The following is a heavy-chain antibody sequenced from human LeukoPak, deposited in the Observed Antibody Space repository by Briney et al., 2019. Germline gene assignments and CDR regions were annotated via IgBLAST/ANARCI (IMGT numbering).Heavy chain of an antibody. CDR3: ATARYCSSTSCSRPFDI. Sequence: LVKVSCKASGGTFSSYAIGWVRRAPGQGLGWMGGFIPIFGTANYAQKFQGRVTITADESTSTAYMERSSLRSEDTAVYYCATARYCSSTSCSRPFDIWGQGTMVTVSS. D-gene: IGHD2-2*01. V-gene: IGHV1-69*01. CDR1: GGTFSSYA. CDR2: FIPIFGTA. J-gene: IGHJ3*02.